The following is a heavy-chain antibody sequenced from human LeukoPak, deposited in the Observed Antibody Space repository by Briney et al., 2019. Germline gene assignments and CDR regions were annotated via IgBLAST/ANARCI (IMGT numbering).Heavy chain of an antibody. Sequence: ASVKVSCKASGYTFTCYYMHWVRQAPGQGLEWMGWINPNSGGTNYAQKFQGRVTMTRDTSISTAYMELSRLRSDDTAVYYCAREEILYGSGSYYIGAYYYYMGVWGKGTTVTISS. CDR1: GYTFTCYY. CDR2: INPNSGGT. J-gene: IGHJ6*03. D-gene: IGHD3-10*01. V-gene: IGHV1-2*02. CDR3: AREEILYGSGSYYIGAYYYYMGV.